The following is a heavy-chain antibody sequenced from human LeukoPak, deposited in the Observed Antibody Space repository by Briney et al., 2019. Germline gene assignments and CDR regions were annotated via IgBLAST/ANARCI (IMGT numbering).Heavy chain of an antibody. J-gene: IGHJ4*02. D-gene: IGHD3-16*01. CDR2: IYSDGDT. CDR3: AGGPWASFDY. Sequence: PGGSLRLSCAASGFTVSRNYMTWVRQAPGKGLEWVSVIYSDGDTYYVDSVKGRFTISRDNSKNTLYLQMNSLRAEDTAVYYCAGGPWASFDYWGQGTLVTVSS. V-gene: IGHV3-66*01. CDR1: GFTVSRNY.